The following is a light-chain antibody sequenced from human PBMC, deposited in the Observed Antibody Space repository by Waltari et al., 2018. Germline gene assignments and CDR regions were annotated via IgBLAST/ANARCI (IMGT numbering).Light chain of an antibody. Sequence: DIVMTQSPDSLAVSLGERATINCKASQNVLYSSNNKNYLAWYQQKPGQAPKLLIYLASTREFGVPDRFSGSGSATDFTLTISSLQAEDVAVYYCQQYYSTPLTFGGGTKVEIK. CDR1: QNVLYSSNNKNY. J-gene: IGKJ4*01. V-gene: IGKV4-1*01. CDR3: QQYYSTPLT. CDR2: LAS.